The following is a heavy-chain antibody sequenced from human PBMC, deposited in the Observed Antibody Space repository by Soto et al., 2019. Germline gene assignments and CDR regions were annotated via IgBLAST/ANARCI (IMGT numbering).Heavy chain of an antibody. J-gene: IGHJ6*02. CDR2: INPSGGST. CDR3: AREEINREDTAMATEYYYYYYGMDV. CDR1: GYTFTSYY. Sequence: ASVKVSCKASGYTFTSYYMHWVRQAPGQGLEWMGIINPSGGSTSYAQKFQGRVTMTRDTSTSTVYMELSSLRSGDTAVYYCAREEINREDTAMATEYYYYYYGMDVWGQGTTVTVSS. D-gene: IGHD5-18*01. V-gene: IGHV1-46*01.